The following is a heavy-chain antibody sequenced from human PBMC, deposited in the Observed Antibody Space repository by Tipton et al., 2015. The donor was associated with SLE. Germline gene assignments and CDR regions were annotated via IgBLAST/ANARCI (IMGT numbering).Heavy chain of an antibody. Sequence: TLSLTCTVSGGSITSSSYFWGWIRQSPGEGLEWIGNINTGGGTYRNPSLMSRVTMSVDTSKTQFSLIVTSVTAADTAVYYCVRGPCAYYYYMDVWGKGTKVTVSS. V-gene: IGHV4-39*07. J-gene: IGHJ6*03. CDR3: VRGPCAYYYYMDV. CDR2: INTGGGT. CDR1: GGSITSSSYF.